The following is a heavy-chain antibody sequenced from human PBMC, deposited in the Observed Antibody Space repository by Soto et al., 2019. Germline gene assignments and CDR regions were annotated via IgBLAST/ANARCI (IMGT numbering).Heavy chain of an antibody. J-gene: IGHJ5*02. D-gene: IGHD6-19*01. Sequence: QVQLQQWGAGLLKPSETLSLTCAVYGGSFSGYYWSWIRQPPGKGLEWIGEINHSGSTNYNPSLKSRVTISVDTSKNQFSLKLSSVTAADTAVYYCARNPNSSGWYVGVHWFDPWGQGTLVTVSS. CDR2: INHSGST. CDR1: GGSFSGYY. CDR3: ARNPNSSGWYVGVHWFDP. V-gene: IGHV4-34*01.